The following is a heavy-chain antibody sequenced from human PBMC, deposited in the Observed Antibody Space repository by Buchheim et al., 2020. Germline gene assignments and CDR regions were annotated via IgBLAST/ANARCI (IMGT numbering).Heavy chain of an antibody. V-gene: IGHV3-48*02. CDR2: ISSSSTI. Sequence: EVQLLESGGGLVQPGGSLRLSCAASGFTFSSYSMNWVRQAPGKGLEWVSYISSSSTIYYADSVKGRFTISRDNAKNSLYLQMNSLRDEDTAVYYCARVLYSGSYLYYYYGMDVWGQGTT. CDR3: ARVLYSGSYLYYYYGMDV. J-gene: IGHJ6*02. CDR1: GFTFSSYS. D-gene: IGHD1-26*01.